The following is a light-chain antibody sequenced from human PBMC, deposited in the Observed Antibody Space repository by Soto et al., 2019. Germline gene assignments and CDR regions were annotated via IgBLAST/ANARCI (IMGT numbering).Light chain of an antibody. V-gene: IGLV1-40*01. Sequence: QSVLTQPPSVSGAPGQRVTMSCTGSSSNIGAGYHVHWYQQLPGTAPKLLIYTNRYRPSGVPDRFSGSRSGTSASLAITGLQAEDEADYYCQSYDSSLGYVFGTGTKATVL. J-gene: IGLJ1*01. CDR2: TNR. CDR1: SSNIGAGYH. CDR3: QSYDSSLGYV.